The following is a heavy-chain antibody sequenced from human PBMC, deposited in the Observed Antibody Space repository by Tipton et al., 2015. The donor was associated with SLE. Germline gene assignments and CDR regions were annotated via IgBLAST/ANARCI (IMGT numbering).Heavy chain of an antibody. CDR1: GGSFSGYY. J-gene: IGHJ4*02. CDR2: INHSGST. Sequence: TLSLTCAVYGGSFSGYYWSWIRQPPGKGLEWIGEINHSGSTNYNPSLKSRVTISVDTSKNQFSLKLSSVTAADTAVYYCARVGGWELWYFDYWGQGTLVTVSS. D-gene: IGHD1-26*01. V-gene: IGHV4-34*01. CDR3: ARVGGWELWYFDY.